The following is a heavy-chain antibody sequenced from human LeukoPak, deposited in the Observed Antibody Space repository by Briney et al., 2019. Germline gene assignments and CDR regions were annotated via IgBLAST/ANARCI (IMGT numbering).Heavy chain of an antibody. CDR3: ARVAAAFFDY. CDR1: GGSISSYY. Sequence: SETLSLTCTVSGGSISSYYWSWIRQPPGKGLEWIGYIYYSGSTNYNPSLKSRVTISVDTSKNQFSLKLSSVTAADTAVYYCARVAAAFFDYWGQGTLVTVSS. J-gene: IGHJ4*02. V-gene: IGHV4-59*12. CDR2: IYYSGST. D-gene: IGHD6-13*01.